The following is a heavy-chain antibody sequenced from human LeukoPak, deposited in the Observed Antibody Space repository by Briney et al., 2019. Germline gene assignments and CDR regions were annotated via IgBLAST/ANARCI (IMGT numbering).Heavy chain of an antibody. Sequence: GGFLRLSCAASGFTFSSYWMSWVRQAPGKGLEWVANIKQDGSEKYYVDSVKGRFTISRDNAKNSLYLQMNSLRAEDTAVYYCARGTIAAAGYYYFDYWGQGTQVTVSS. CDR1: GFTFSSYW. CDR2: IKQDGSEK. V-gene: IGHV3-7*04. D-gene: IGHD6-13*01. CDR3: ARGTIAAAGYYYFDY. J-gene: IGHJ4*02.